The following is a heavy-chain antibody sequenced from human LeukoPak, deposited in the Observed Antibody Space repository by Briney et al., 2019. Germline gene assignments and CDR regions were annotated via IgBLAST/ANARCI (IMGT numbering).Heavy chain of an antibody. J-gene: IGHJ4*02. D-gene: IGHD2-15*01. CDR2: ISYDGSNK. CDR1: GFTFSSYA. Sequence: GRSLRLSCAASGFTFSSYAMHWVRQAPGKGLEWVAVISYDGSNKYYADSVKGRFTISRDNSKNTLYLQMSSLRAEDTAVYYCVKSSGGDYWGQGTLVTVSS. CDR3: VKSSGGDY. V-gene: IGHV3-30*14.